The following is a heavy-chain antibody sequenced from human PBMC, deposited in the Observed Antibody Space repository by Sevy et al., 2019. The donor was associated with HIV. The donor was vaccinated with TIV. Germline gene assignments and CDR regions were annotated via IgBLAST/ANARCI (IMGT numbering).Heavy chain of an antibody. V-gene: IGHV3-21*01. CDR2: ISSSSSYI. Sequence: GGSLRLSCAASGFTFSSYSMNWVRQAPGKGLEWVSSISSSSSYIYYADSVKGLFTISRDNAKNSLYLQMNSLRAEDTAVYYCARDHNYYDSSGYLLGAFDIWGQGTMVTVSS. J-gene: IGHJ3*02. D-gene: IGHD3-22*01. CDR1: GFTFSSYS. CDR3: ARDHNYYDSSGYLLGAFDI.